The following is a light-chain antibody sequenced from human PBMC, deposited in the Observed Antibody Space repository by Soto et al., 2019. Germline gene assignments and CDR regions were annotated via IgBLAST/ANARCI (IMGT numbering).Light chain of an antibody. CDR3: QQYGSSRWT. J-gene: IGKJ1*01. CDR1: QSVSSIY. CDR2: GAS. V-gene: IGKV3-20*01. Sequence: EIVLTQSPGTLSLSPGERATLSCRASQSVSSIYLAWYQQKPGQAPRLLIYGASSRATGIPDRFSGSGSGTDFTLTISRLEPEDFAVYYCQQYGSSRWTFGHGTKVEI.